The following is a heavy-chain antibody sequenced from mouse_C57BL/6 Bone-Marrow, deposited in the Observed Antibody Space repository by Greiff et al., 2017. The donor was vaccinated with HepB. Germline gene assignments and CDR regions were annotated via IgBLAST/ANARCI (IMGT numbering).Heavy chain of an antibody. CDR2: IYPRSGNT. CDR1: GYTFTSYG. Sequence: QVQLQQSGAELARPGASVKVSCKASGYTFTSYGISWVKQRTGQGLEWIGEIYPRSGNTYYNEKFKGKATLTADKSSSTAYMELRSLTSEDSAVYFCARSGTTVVATEWEAYWGQGTLVTVSA. CDR3: ARSGTTVVATEWEAY. V-gene: IGHV1-81*01. D-gene: IGHD1-1*01. J-gene: IGHJ3*01.